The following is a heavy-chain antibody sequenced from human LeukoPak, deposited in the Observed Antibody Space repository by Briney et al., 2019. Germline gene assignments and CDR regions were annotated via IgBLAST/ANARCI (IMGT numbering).Heavy chain of an antibody. CDR1: GYTLTELS. V-gene: IGHV1-24*01. CDR3: ATDGGPEAPGYYYYGMYV. J-gene: IGHJ6*02. D-gene: IGHD3-16*01. CDR2: FDPEDGET. Sequence: ASVKVSCKVSGYTLTELSMHWVRQAPGKGLEWMGGFDPEDGETIYAQKFQGRVTMTEDTSTDTAYMELSSLRSEDTAVYYCATDGGPEAPGYYYYGMYVWGQGTTVTVSS.